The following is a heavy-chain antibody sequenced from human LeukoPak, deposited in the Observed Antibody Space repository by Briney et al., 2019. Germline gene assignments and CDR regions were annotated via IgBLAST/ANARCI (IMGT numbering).Heavy chain of an antibody. V-gene: IGHV3-21*01. Sequence: PGRSLRLSCAASGFTFSSYGMYWVRQAPGKGLEWVSSISPRSDYIYYADSLKGRFTISRDNAKDSLYLQMNSLRAEDTAVYYCSRGGTDDPFNSWGQGTLITVSS. J-gene: IGHJ4*02. CDR3: SRGGTDDPFNS. CDR1: GFTFSSYG. CDR2: ISPRSDYI. D-gene: IGHD1-1*01.